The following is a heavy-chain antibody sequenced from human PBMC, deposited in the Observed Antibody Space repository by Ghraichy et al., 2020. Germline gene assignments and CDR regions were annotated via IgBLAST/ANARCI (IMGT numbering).Heavy chain of an antibody. CDR1: GGSISSGDYY. J-gene: IGHJ4*02. CDR2: IYYSGST. D-gene: IGHD4-17*01. CDR3: ARDNGYGDTDY. V-gene: IGHV4-30-4*01. Sequence: SQTLSLTCTVSGGSISSGDYYWSWIRQPPGKGLEWIGYIYYSGSTYYNPSLKSRVTMSVDTSNNQFSLKLSSVTAADTAVYYCARDNGYGDTDYWGQGTLVTVSS.